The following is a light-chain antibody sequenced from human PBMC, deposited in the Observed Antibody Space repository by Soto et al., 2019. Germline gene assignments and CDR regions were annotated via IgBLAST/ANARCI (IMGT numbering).Light chain of an antibody. V-gene: IGKV1-5*01. J-gene: IGKJ1*01. Sequence: IRMAQCTARVSASVVAGVTINSRARQTISIWLAWYQQKPGKAPKLLIYDASILESGVPSRFSGSGSGTEVIVPLSRQPPDDFPTYYWEQYNTYRRLGEGTKLDIK. CDR1: QTISIW. CDR3: EQYNTYRR. CDR2: DAS.